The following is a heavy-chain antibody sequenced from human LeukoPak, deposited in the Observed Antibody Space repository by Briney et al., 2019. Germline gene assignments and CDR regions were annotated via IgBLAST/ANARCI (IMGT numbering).Heavy chain of an antibody. CDR2: IIPILGIA. CDR3: AMTAHGTYCTNGVCFSRFSQDFDY. Sequence: GASVKVSCKAWGGTFSSYAISWLRQAPGQGLEWMGRIIPILGIANYAQKFQGRVTMTEDTSTDTAYMELSSLRSEDTAVYYCAMTAHGTYCTNGVCFSRFSQDFDYWGQGTLVTVSS. J-gene: IGHJ4*02. D-gene: IGHD2-8*01. V-gene: IGHV1-69*04. CDR1: GGTFSSYA.